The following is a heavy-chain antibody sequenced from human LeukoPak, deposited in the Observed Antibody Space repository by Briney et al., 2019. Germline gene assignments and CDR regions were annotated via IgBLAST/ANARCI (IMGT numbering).Heavy chain of an antibody. CDR2: LSGSGGST. V-gene: IGHV3-23*01. Sequence: PGGSLRLSCAASGFTFSSYAMSWVRQAPGKGLEWVSALSGSGGSTYYADSVKGRFTISRDNSKNTLYLQMNSLRAEDTAVYYCAKDLRIVVVPAAISVWGQGTLVTVSS. CDR1: GFTFSSYA. J-gene: IGHJ4*02. D-gene: IGHD2-2*01. CDR3: AKDLRIVVVPAAISV.